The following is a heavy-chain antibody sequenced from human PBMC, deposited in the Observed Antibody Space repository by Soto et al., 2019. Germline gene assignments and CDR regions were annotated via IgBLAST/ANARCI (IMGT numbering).Heavy chain of an antibody. CDR3: ARSSGVSATNWFDA. D-gene: IGHD3-10*01. V-gene: IGHV4-4*02. CDR1: GGSIGSINW. Sequence: QVHLQESGPGLVKPSGTLSLPWGASGGSIGSINWGIWVRRTPGKGLEWIGEIYYSGSTNYNPSLTSRVTMSIDKSKNQFFLNLTSVTAADTAVYYCARSSGVSATNWFDAWGQGTLVTVSS. J-gene: IGHJ5*02. CDR2: IYYSGST.